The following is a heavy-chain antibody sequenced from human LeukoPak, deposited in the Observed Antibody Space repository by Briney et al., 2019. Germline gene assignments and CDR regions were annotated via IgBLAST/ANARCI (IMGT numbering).Heavy chain of an antibody. CDR2: INWNGGST. V-gene: IGHV3-20*04. CDR3: ARDISYYDSSGYDRDY. D-gene: IGHD3-22*01. Sequence: PGGSLRLSCAASGFTFDDYGMSWVRQAPGKGLEWVSGINWNGGSTGYADSVKGRFTISRDNAKNSLYLQMNSLRAEDTAVYYCARDISYYDSSGYDRDYWGQGTLVTVSS. CDR1: GFTFDDYG. J-gene: IGHJ4*02.